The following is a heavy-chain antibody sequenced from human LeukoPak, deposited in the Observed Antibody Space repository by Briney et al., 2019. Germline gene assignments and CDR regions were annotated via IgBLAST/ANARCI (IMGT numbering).Heavy chain of an antibody. V-gene: IGHV1-18*01. CDR1: GYTFTSYG. D-gene: IGHD6-13*01. J-gene: IGHJ4*02. CDR2: ISAYNGNT. CDR3: ARDRGAAAGLRAGHQGFDY. Sequence: GASVKVSCKASGYTFTSYGISWVRQAPGQGLEWMGWISAYNGNTNYAQKLQGRVTMTTDTSTSTAYMELRSLRSDDTAVYYCARDRGAAAGLRAGHQGFDYWGQGTLVTVSS.